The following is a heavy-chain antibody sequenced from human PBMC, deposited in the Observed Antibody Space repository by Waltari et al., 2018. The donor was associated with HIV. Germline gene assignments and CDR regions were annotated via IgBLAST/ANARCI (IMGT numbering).Heavy chain of an antibody. D-gene: IGHD2-15*01. V-gene: IGHV3-74*01. CDR2: IKPDGNYT. J-gene: IGHJ6*02. Sequence: EVQLVESGGGLVQPGGSLRLSCAASGFTFTTSWVHWVRQAPGKGLVWGSRIKPDGNYTRYADSVKGRFTSSRDNAKNTVYLQVNSLRGEDTSVYYCARGKDCGGGTCDGYHYYGMDVWGQGTTVTVSS. CDR3: ARGKDCGGGTCDGYHYYGMDV. CDR1: GFTFTTSW.